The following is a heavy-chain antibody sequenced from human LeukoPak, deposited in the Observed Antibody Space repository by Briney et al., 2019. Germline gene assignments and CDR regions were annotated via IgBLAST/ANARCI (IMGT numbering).Heavy chain of an antibody. V-gene: IGHV4-34*01. D-gene: IGHD3-3*01. Sequence: SETLSLTCAVYGGSFSGYYWSWIRQPPGKGLEWIGSIYYSGSTYYNPSLKSRVTISVDTSKNQFSLKLSSVTAADTAVYYCASCHSYYDFWSGYYRPDAFDIWGQGTMVTVSS. CDR3: ASCHSYYDFWSGYYRPDAFDI. CDR2: IYYSGST. J-gene: IGHJ3*02. CDR1: GGSFSGYY.